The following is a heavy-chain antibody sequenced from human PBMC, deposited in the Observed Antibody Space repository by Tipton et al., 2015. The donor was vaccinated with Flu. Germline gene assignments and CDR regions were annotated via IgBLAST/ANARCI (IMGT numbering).Heavy chain of an antibody. V-gene: IGHV4-59*08. J-gene: IGHJ6*02. Sequence: TLSLTCTVSGDSIRRHFWSWIRQPPGKGLEWIGHIYYTGSTNYNPSLKSRVTISIDTSRTHFSLKLTSVTAADTAVYYCARSLVYAAPYYGLDVWGRGTTVNVSS. CDR3: ARSLVYAAPYYGLDV. D-gene: IGHD2-8*01. CDR2: IYYTGST. CDR1: GDSIRRHF.